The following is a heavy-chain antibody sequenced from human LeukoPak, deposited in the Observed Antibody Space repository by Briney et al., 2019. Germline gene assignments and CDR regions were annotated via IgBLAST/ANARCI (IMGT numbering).Heavy chain of an antibody. CDR3: ARDLSRIVVVPARSFDY. V-gene: IGHV1-2*02. CDR2: INPNSGGT. D-gene: IGHD2-2*01. J-gene: IGHJ4*02. CDR1: GYTFTGYY. Sequence: ASVKVSCKASGYTFTGYYMHWVRQAPGQGLEWMGWINPNSGGTNYAQKFQGRVTMTRDTSISTAYMELSRLRSDDTAVYYCARDLSRIVVVPARSFDYWDQGTLVTVSS.